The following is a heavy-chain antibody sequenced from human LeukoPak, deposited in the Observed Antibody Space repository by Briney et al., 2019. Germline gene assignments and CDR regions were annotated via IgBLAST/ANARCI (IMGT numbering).Heavy chain of an antibody. J-gene: IGHJ4*02. CDR3: AKERVSVERWLQLGYFDY. CDR1: GFTFSSYG. V-gene: IGHV3-30*18. D-gene: IGHD5-24*01. CDR2: ISYDGSNK. Sequence: GGSLRLSCAASGFTFSSYGMHWVRQAPGKGLEWVAVISYDGSNKYYADSVKGRFTISRDNSKNTLYLQMNSLRAEDTAVFYCAKERVSVERWLQLGYFDYWGQGTLVTVSS.